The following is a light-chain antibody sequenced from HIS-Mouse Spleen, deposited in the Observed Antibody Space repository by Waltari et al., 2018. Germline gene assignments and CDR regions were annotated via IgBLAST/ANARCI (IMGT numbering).Light chain of an antibody. J-gene: IGLJ1*01. CDR2: DVS. V-gene: IGLV2-14*03. Sequence: QSALTQPASVSGSPGQSITISCTGTSSDVGGYNYVSWYQQHPGKAPKLMIYDVSNRRSGVSNRFSGSKSGDTASLTISGLQAEDEADYYCSSYTSSSTLGVFGTGTKVTVL. CDR3: SSYTSSSTLGV. CDR1: SSDVGGYNY.